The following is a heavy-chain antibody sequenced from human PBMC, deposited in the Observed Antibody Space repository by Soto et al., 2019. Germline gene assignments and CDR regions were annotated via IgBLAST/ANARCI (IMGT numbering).Heavy chain of an antibody. CDR3: AKAICRGNACYGPDY. Sequence: EVQLLESGGGLVQPGGSLRLSCAASGFTFSSYTMAWVRQAPGKGLEWVSSISGSGGSPSYADSVQGRFTISRDNPRNTLSQQMNSLRAEDTATYYWAKAICRGNACYGPDYWGHGSLVTVSS. CDR2: ISGSGGSP. V-gene: IGHV3-23*01. J-gene: IGHJ4*01. D-gene: IGHD2-15*01. CDR1: GFTFSSYT.